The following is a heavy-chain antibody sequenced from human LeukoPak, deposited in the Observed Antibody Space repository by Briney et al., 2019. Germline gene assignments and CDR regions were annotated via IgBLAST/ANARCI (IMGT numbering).Heavy chain of an antibody. D-gene: IGHD2-2*01. CDR2: ISTDGTSA. Sequence: GGSLRLSCAASGFTFSSYAMHWVRQAPGKGLEYVSAISTDGTSAYHANSVKGRFTISRDNYKNTLYLQMDSLTADDMAVYYCASRYCTRTTCYHFDYWGQGALVTVSS. CDR3: ASRYCTRTTCYHFDY. V-gene: IGHV3-64*01. CDR1: GFTFSSYA. J-gene: IGHJ4*02.